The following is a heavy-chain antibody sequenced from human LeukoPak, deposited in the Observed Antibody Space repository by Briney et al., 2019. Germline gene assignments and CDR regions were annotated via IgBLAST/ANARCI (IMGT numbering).Heavy chain of an antibody. CDR2: IFPSGGEI. CDR3: AKSVRPYGSGRAGKYYMDV. CDR1: GFTFSTFA. J-gene: IGHJ6*03. D-gene: IGHD3-10*01. Sequence: HTGGSLRLSCAASGFTFSTFAMIWVRQPPGKGLEWVSSIFPSGGEIHYADSVRGRFTISRDNSKSTLSLQMNSLRAEDTAVYYCAKSVRPYGSGRAGKYYMDVWGKGTTLTVSS. V-gene: IGHV3-23*01.